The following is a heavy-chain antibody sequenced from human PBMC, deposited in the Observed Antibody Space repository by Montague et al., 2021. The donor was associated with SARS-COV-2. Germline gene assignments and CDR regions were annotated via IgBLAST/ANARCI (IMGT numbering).Heavy chain of an antibody. CDR3: ARYRRRFAEIYDTYYDYGLNV. CDR1: GGSFSVHY. V-gene: IGHV4-34*01. Sequence: SETLSLTCAVYGGSFSVHYWTWIRQPPGEGLEWIAQINQSGSTXXXPSXXXRVTISIDTSKNQFSLKMTSMTAADTGVYYCARYRRRFAEIYDTYYDYGLNVWGQGTTVTVFS. J-gene: IGHJ6*02. CDR2: INQSGST. D-gene: IGHD3-10*01.